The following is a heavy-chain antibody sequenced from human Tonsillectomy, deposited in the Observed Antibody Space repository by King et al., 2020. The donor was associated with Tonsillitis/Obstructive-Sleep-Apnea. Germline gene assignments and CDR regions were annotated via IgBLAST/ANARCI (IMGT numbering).Heavy chain of an antibody. D-gene: IGHD7-27*01. CDR2: ISYDGSNK. Sequence: VQLVESGGGVVQPGRSLRLSCAASGFTFSSYGMHWVRQAPGKGLEWVAVISYDGSNKYYADSVKGRFTISRDNSKNTLYLQMNSLRAEDTAVYYCAKDLGPGDYYYYGMDVWGHGTTVTVSS. CDR3: AKDLGPGDYYYYGMDV. J-gene: IGHJ6*02. V-gene: IGHV3-30*18. CDR1: GFTFSSYG.